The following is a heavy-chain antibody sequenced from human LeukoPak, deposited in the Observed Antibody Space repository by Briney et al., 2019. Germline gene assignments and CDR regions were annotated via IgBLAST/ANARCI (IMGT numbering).Heavy chain of an antibody. D-gene: IGHD3-3*01. CDR1: GFTFSSYA. CDR3: AKGPYYDFLSGADY. CDR2: ISGSGGST. J-gene: IGHJ4*02. Sequence: GGSLRLSCAASGFTFSSYAMSWVRQAPGKWLEWVSPISGSGGSTYYADSVKGRFTISRDNSKNTLYLQMNSLRAEDTAVYYCAKGPYYDFLSGADYWGQGTLVTVSS. V-gene: IGHV3-23*01.